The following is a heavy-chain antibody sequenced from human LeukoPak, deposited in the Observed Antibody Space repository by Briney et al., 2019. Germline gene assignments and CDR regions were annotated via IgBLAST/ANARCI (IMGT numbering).Heavy chain of an antibody. J-gene: IGHJ4*02. D-gene: IGHD2-2*01. CDR3: AKVGYCSSTSCPNDY. V-gene: IGHV3-23*01. CDR1: GFTFSSYA. CDR2: ISGSGGST. Sequence: GGSLRLSCAASGFTFSSYATSWVRQAPGKGLEWVSAISGSGGSTYYADSVKGRFTISRDNSKNTLYLQMNSLRAEDTAVYYCAKVGYCSSTSCPNDYWGQGTLVTVSS.